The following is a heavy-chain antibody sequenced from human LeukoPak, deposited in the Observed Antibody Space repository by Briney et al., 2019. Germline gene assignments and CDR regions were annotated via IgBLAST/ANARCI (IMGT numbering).Heavy chain of an antibody. Sequence: GASVKVSCKASGYTFTSYYMHWVRQAPGQGLEWMGWINPNSGVTNYAQKFQGRVTMTRDTSISTAYMELSSLRSDDTAVYYCAREYYYESSDYYVVLSGAFDIWGQGTMVTVSS. CDR3: AREYYYESSDYYVVLSGAFDI. CDR2: INPNSGVT. CDR1: GYTFTSYY. D-gene: IGHD3-22*01. V-gene: IGHV1-2*02. J-gene: IGHJ3*02.